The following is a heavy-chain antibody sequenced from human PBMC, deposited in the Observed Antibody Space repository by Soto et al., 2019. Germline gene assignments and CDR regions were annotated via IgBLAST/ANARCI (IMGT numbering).Heavy chain of an antibody. CDR3: ARDNGEYGGFDY. J-gene: IGHJ4*02. CDR1: GGSISSGDYY. V-gene: IGHV4-30-4*01. CDR2: IYYSGST. Sequence: PSETLSLTCTVSGGSISSGDYYWSWIRQPPGKGLEWIGYIYYSGSTYYNPSLKSRVTISVDTSKNQFSLKLSSVTAADTAVYYCARDNGEYGGFDYWGQGTLVTVYS. D-gene: IGHD4-17*01.